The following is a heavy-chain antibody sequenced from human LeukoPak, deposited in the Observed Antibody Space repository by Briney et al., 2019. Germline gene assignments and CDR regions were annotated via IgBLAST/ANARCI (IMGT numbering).Heavy chain of an antibody. J-gene: IGHJ4*02. CDR2: IDRDVTST. CDR1: GFTFSSYS. Sequence: GGSLRLSCAASGFTFSSYSMNWVRQAPGKGLECVAAIDRDVTSTYYADSVKGRFTISRDNSRYTLYLQMNNLRADDTAVYYCAKKGQANGYGKPDWGQGTLVTVSS. D-gene: IGHD5-12*01. CDR3: AKKGQANGYGKPD. V-gene: IGHV3-23*05.